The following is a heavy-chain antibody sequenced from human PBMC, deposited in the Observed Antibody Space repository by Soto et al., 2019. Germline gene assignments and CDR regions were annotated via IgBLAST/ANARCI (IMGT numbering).Heavy chain of an antibody. Sequence: QVQLMQSGAEVKKPGASVKVSCKASGDTFTDYYIHWVRQAPGQGLEWMGTVNPSGGHTTYAQRFRGRVTMTRDTSTSTLSMELTSPTSDDTAVYYCARGGHVVVVTAALDYWGQGTLVTVSS. CDR3: ARGGHVVVVTAALDY. V-gene: IGHV1-46*01. J-gene: IGHJ4*02. CDR2: VNPSGGHT. D-gene: IGHD2-21*02. CDR1: GDTFTDYY.